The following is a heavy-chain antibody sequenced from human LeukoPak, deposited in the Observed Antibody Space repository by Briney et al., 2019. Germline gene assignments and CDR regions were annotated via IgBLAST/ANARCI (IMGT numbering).Heavy chain of an antibody. D-gene: IGHD3-22*01. V-gene: IGHV3-23*01. CDR1: GFTFSSYA. CDR2: VSGSSGNT. CDR3: AKASAMIVVVRKHFDY. Sequence: PGGSLRLSCAASGFTFSSYAMSWVRQAPGKGLEWVASVSGSSGNTYYADSVKGRFTISRDNSKNTLYLQMNSLRAEDTAVYYCAKASAMIVVVRKHFDYWGQGTLVTVPS. J-gene: IGHJ4*02.